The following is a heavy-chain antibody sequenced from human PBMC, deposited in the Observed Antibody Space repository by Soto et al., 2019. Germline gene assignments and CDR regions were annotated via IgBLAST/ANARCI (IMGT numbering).Heavy chain of an antibody. CDR2: ISYDGSNK. V-gene: IGHV3-30-3*01. Sequence: GGSLRLSCAASGFTFSSYAMHWVRQAPGKGLEWVAVISYDGSNKYYADSVKGLFTISRDNSKNTLYLQMNSLRAEDTAAYYCARDSRSPSPNYYYYGMDVWGQGTTVTVS. J-gene: IGHJ6*02. CDR3: ARDSRSPSPNYYYYGMDV. D-gene: IGHD6-6*01. CDR1: GFTFSSYA.